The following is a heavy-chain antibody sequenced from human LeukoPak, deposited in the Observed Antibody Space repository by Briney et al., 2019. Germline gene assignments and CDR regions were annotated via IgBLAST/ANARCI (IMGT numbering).Heavy chain of an antibody. CDR1: GLTFSSYW. CDR3: ARGGYSSSWYHFDY. D-gene: IGHD6-13*01. Sequence: GGSLRLSCAVSGLTFSSYWMHWVRQAPGKGLVWVSRTNSDGSSASYADSVKGRFTISRDNSKNTLFLQMNSLRAEDTAVYYCARGGYSSSWYHFDYWGQGTLVTVSS. CDR2: TNSDGSSA. V-gene: IGHV3-74*01. J-gene: IGHJ4*02.